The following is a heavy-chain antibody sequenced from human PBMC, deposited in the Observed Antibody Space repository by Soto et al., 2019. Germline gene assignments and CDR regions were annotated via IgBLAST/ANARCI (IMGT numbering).Heavy chain of an antibody. CDR1: GYGFTTYG. V-gene: IGHV1-18*01. J-gene: IGHJ4*02. CDR3: ARGRYGDY. Sequence: QVHLVQSGAEVKKPGASVKVSCKGSGYGFTTYGITWVRQAPGQGLEWMAWISAHNGNTNYAQKLQGRVTVTRDTSTSTAYLEPRRLRSDDTAVYYCARGRYGDYWGQGALVTVSS. CDR2: ISAHNGNT. D-gene: IGHD1-1*01.